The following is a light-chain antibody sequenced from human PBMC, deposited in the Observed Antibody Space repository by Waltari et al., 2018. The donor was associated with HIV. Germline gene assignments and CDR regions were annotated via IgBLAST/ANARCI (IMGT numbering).Light chain of an antibody. CDR3: QVWGATNDWV. Sequence: YVLTQPPSVSVAPNQTATVACIGENIGVRDVHWYRQRSVQAQEVVIHDERDRRPGIPCRSTGSNSGDMATLTIASVEAGDEAVYYCQVWGATNDWVFGRGTKVTVL. V-gene: IGLV3-21*02. CDR2: DER. CDR1: NIGVRD. J-gene: IGLJ3*02.